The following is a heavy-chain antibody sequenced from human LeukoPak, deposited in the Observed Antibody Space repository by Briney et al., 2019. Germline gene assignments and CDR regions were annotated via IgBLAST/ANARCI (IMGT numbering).Heavy chain of an antibody. V-gene: IGHV4-59*01. CDR2: IYYSGSA. D-gene: IGHD4/OR15-4a*01. J-gene: IGHJ4*02. CDR1: GGAISSYS. Sequence: PSETLSLTCTVSGGAISSYSGSWIRQPPGKGLEWIGYIYYSGSANYNPSLKSRVTISVDTSKNQFSLKLASVSAADTAVYYCARGGTQLTFPVWGQGTLVTVSS. CDR3: ARGGTQLTFPV.